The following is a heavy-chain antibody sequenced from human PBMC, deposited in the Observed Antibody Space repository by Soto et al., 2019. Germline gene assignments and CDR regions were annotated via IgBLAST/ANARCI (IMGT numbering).Heavy chain of an antibody. J-gene: IGHJ4*02. CDR1: GFTFSTYA. D-gene: IGHD6-13*01. CDR2: ISGSGGST. CDR3: AKGGLAAAGTTKYYFDY. V-gene: IGHV3-23*01. Sequence: EVQLLESGGGSVQPGGSLRLSCAASGFTFSTYAMSWVRQAPGKGLEWVSAISGSGGSTYYADSVKGRFTISRDNSKNTLYLQMNSLRAEDTAVYYCAKGGLAAAGTTKYYFDYWGQGTLVTVSS.